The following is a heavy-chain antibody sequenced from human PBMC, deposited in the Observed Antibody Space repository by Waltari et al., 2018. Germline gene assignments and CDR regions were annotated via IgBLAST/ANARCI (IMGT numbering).Heavy chain of an antibody. V-gene: IGHV3-23*01. CDR1: GFSFMGFA. J-gene: IGHJ4*02. Sequence: EVQLLESAGGLVQPGEALRLSCAASGFSFMGFAMTWVRQAPGEGRECVASISGSGDTPSYAESGKGRFTIVRYNSRDTVYLQMNSLRVDDSAVYYCAKGSRGYTNYFFDSWGQGTLVSVSS. CDR2: ISGSGDTP. CDR3: AKGSRGYTNYFFDS. D-gene: IGHD3-22*01.